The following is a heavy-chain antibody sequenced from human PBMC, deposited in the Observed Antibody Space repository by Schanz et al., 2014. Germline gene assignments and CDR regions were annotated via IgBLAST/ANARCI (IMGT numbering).Heavy chain of an antibody. Sequence: QVQLVESGGGVVQPGRSLRLSCAASGFAFSVYGMHWVRQAPGKGPEWVAVIWSDGSTKYYADSVKGRFTISRDNSKNTHYLQMNSERTNDTSVYFCARVRRRVATPSTPSFRNYYYYAMDVWGQGTPVNVSS. CDR1: GFAFSVYG. CDR3: ARVRRRVATPSTPSFRNYYYYAMDV. D-gene: IGHD2-2*01. CDR2: IWSDGSTK. J-gene: IGHJ6*02. V-gene: IGHV3-33*01.